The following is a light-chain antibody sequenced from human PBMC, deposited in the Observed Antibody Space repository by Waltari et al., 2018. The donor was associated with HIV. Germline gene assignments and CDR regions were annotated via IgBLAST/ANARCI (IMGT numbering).Light chain of an antibody. CDR1: HDISNY. Sequence: DIQMTQSPSSLSASVGDRVTITCQASHDISNYLKWYQQKPGKAPKLLIYDASNLETGVSSRFRGSGSGTDFTFTISSLQPEDIATYYCQQYDNLSLTFGGGTKVEIK. CDR3: QQYDNLSLT. CDR2: DAS. V-gene: IGKV1-33*01. J-gene: IGKJ4*01.